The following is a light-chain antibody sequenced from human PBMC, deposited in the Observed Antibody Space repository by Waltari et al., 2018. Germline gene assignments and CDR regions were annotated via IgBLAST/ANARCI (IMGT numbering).Light chain of an antibody. V-gene: IGKV1-33*01. CDR2: DAS. CDR3: QPYDNLPYT. CDR1: QDISNY. Sequence: DIQMTQSPSSLSASVGDRVTITCQASQDISNYLNWYQQKPGKAPKLLIYDASNLETGVPSRFSGSRSGTDFTFTISSLQPEDIATYYCQPYDNLPYTFGQGTKLEIK. J-gene: IGKJ2*01.